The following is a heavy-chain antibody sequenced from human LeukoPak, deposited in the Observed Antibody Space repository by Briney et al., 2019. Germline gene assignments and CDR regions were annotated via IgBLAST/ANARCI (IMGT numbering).Heavy chain of an antibody. Sequence: ASVKVSCKASGYAFTGYYIHWVRQAPGQGLEWMGWINPNSGGTKYAQKFQGRVTMTRDTSITTAYMGLSRLRSDDTAVYYCARLGVLNWFDPWGQGTLVTVSS. CDR1: GYAFTGYY. V-gene: IGHV1-2*02. CDR2: INPNSGGT. J-gene: IGHJ5*02. CDR3: ARLGVLNWFDP.